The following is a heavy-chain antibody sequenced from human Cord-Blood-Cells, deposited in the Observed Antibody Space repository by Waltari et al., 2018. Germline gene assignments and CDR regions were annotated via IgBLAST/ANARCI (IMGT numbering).Heavy chain of an antibody. CDR1: GFTFSSYS. D-gene: IGHD6-19*01. V-gene: IGHV3-21*01. CDR3: ARDSSSGWLKY. CDR2: ISSSSSYI. J-gene: IGHJ4*02. Sequence: EVQLVESGGGLVKPGGSLRLSCAASGFTFSSYSMNWVRQAPGKGLEWVSSISSSSSYIYYAGSVKGRFTISRDNAKNSLYLQMNSLRAEDTAVYYCARDSSSGWLKYWGQGTLVTVSS.